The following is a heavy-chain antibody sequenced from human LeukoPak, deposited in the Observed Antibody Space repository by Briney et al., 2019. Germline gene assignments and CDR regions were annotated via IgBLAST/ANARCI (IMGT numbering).Heavy chain of an antibody. V-gene: IGHV1-18*01. J-gene: IGHJ4*02. CDR2: ISAYNGNT. CDR3: ARDRAYYDFWSGYQPRPYFDY. CDR1: GYTFTSYG. Sequence: ASVKVSCKASGYTFTSYGISWVRQAPGQGLEWMGWISAYNGNTNYAQKLQGRVTMTTDTSTSTAYMELRSLRSDDTAVYYCARDRAYYDFWSGYQPRPYFDYWGQGTLVTVSS. D-gene: IGHD3-3*01.